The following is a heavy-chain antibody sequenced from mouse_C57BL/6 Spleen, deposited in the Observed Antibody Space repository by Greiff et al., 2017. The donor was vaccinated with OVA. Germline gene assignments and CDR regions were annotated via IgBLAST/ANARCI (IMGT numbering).Heavy chain of an antibody. V-gene: IGHV1-20*01. Sequence: VQLQQSGPELVKPGDSVKISCKASGYSFTGYFMNWVMQSHGKSLEWIGRINPYNGDTFYNQKFKGKATLTVDKSSSTAHMELRSLTSEDAAVYYCARGAQAWFAYWGQGTLVTVSA. CDR2: INPYNGDT. CDR3: ARGAQAWFAY. CDR1: GYSFTGYF. J-gene: IGHJ3*01.